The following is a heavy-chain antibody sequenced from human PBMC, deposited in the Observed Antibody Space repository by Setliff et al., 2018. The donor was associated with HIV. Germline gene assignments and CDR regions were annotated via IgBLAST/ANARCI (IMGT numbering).Heavy chain of an antibody. J-gene: IGHJ3*01. CDR1: GYTFTGYY. Sequence: RASVKVSCKASGYTFTGYYIYWVRQAPGQGLEWMGWINPHSGGTNYAQKFQGRVTMTRDTSISTASMELSRLRSDDTAVYYCARGAYYYDTSGYPRDPFDLWGQGTMVTVSS. D-gene: IGHD3-22*01. CDR2: INPHSGGT. CDR3: ARGAYYYDTSGYPRDPFDL. V-gene: IGHV1-2*02.